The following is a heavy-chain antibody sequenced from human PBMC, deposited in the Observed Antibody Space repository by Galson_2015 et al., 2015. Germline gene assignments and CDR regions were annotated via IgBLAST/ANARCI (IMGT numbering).Heavy chain of an antibody. CDR2: IYSSGST. V-gene: IGHV3-66*03. J-gene: IGHJ4*02. Sequence: SLRLSCAASGFSVRNNYTTWVRQAPGKGLEWVSIIYSSGSTFYADSVRGRFTISRDNSKNTLYLQMNSLRAEDTAIYYCAREDSTGWYPGYIDYWGQGTLVTVSS. CDR1: GFSVRNNY. D-gene: IGHD6-19*01. CDR3: AREDSTGWYPGYIDY.